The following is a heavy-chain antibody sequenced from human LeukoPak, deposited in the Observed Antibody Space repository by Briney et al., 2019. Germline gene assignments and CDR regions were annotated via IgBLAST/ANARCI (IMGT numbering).Heavy chain of an antibody. D-gene: IGHD2-15*01. J-gene: IGHJ5*02. CDR2: IYYSGST. V-gene: IGHV4-59*01. CDR3: ARERGGYCSGGSCYSPNWFDP. CDR1: GGSFSSYY. Sequence: SETLSLTCAVYGGSFSSYYWSWIRQPPGKGLEWIGYIYYSGSTNYNPSLKSRVTISVDTSKNQFSLKLSSVTAADTAVYYCARERGGYCSGGSCYSPNWFDPWGQGTLVTVSS.